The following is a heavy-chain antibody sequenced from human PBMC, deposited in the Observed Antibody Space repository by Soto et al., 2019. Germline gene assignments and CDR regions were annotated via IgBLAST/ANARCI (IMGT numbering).Heavy chain of an antibody. Sequence: LSLTCAVYGGSFSGYYWSWIRQPPGKGLEWIGEINHSGSTNYNPSLKSRVTISVDTSKNQFSLKLSSVTAADTAVYYCARGQSENWNDEANWFDPWGQGTLVTVSS. CDR2: INHSGST. CDR3: ARGQSENWNDEANWFDP. CDR1: GGSFSGYY. D-gene: IGHD1-1*01. V-gene: IGHV4-34*01. J-gene: IGHJ5*02.